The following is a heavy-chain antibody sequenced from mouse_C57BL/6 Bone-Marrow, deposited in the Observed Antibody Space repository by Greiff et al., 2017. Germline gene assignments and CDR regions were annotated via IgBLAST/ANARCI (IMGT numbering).Heavy chain of an antibody. CDR2: INPNNGGT. V-gene: IGHV1-26*01. Sequence: VQLQQSGPELVKPGASVKISCKASGYTFTDYYMNRVKQSHGKSLEWIGDINPNNGGTSYNQKFKGKATLTVDKSSSTAYMELRSLTSEDSAVYYCARESMVTTGYYAMDYWGQGTSVTVSS. J-gene: IGHJ4*01. CDR1: GYTFTDYY. D-gene: IGHD2-2*01. CDR3: ARESMVTTGYYAMDY.